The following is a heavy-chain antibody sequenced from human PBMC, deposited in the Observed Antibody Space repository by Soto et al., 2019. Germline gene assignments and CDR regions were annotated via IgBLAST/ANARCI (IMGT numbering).Heavy chain of an antibody. CDR1: GGTFGTYI. CDR3: TVRSMGDVDS. CDR2: IIPIFGTT. J-gene: IGHJ4*02. Sequence: QVHLVQSGAEVKKPGSSVKVSCTASGGTFGTYIISWVRQGPGQGLEWMGGIIPIFGTTTYAQKFQGRATITADESSGTAYMDLSSLRSGDTALYYCTVRSMGDVDSWGQGTLVAVSS. V-gene: IGHV1-69*01. D-gene: IGHD1-26*01.